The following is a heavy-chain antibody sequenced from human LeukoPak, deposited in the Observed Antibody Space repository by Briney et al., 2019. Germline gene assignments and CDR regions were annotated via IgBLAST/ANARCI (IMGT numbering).Heavy chain of an antibody. CDR2: IPHSGVT. CDR3: ARYTANTAGYSFDF. V-gene: IGHV4-38-2*02. Sequence: SETLSLTCTVSGYSISSGYYWSWIRQPPGKGLEWIATIPHSGVTYYNPSLKSRVTMSVDTSKNQFSLKLGSVTAAGTAVYYCARYTANTAGYSFDFWGQGALVTVSS. J-gene: IGHJ4*02. D-gene: IGHD3-22*01. CDR1: GYSISSGYY.